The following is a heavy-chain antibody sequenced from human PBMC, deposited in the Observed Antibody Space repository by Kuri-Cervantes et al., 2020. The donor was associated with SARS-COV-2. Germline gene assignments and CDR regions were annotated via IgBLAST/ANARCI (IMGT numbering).Heavy chain of an antibody. CDR3: AKSPTPYCSSTSCYSYYYYYMDV. CDR2: IRYDGSNK. J-gene: IGHJ6*03. Sequence: GGSLRLSCAASGFTFSSYGMHWVRQAPGKGLEWVAFIRYDGSNKYYADSVKGRFTISRDNSKNTLYLQMNSLRAEDTAVYYCAKSPTPYCSSTSCYSYYYYYMDVWGKGTTVTVSS. CDR1: GFTFSSYG. V-gene: IGHV3-30*02. D-gene: IGHD2-2*01.